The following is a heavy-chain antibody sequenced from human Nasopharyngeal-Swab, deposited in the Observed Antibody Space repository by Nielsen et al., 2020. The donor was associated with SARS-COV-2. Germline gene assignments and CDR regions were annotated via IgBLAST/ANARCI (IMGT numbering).Heavy chain of an antibody. J-gene: IGHJ4*02. CDR2: INPSGGST. CDR1: GYTFTSYY. D-gene: IGHD2-2*01. CDR3: AGGSSNRYYFDY. V-gene: IGHV1-46*01. Sequence: ASVKVSCKASGYTFTSYYMHWVRQAPGQGLEWMGIINPSGGSTSYAQKFQVRVTMTRDTSTSTVYMELSSLRSEDTAVCYCAGGSSNRYYFDYWGQGTLVTVSS.